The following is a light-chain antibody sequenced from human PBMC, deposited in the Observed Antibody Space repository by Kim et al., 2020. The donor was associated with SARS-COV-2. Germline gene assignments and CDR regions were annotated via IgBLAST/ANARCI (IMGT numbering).Light chain of an antibody. J-gene: IGKJ2*01. CDR1: QSVSSSY. CDR3: QQYGSSPQA. V-gene: IGKV3-20*01. CDR2: GAS. Sequence: EIVLTQSPGTVSLSPGERATLSCRASQSVSSSYLAWYQQKPGQAPRLLIYGASSRATGIPDRFSGSGSGTDFTLTISRLEPEDFAVYYCQQYGSSPQAFGQGTKLEI.